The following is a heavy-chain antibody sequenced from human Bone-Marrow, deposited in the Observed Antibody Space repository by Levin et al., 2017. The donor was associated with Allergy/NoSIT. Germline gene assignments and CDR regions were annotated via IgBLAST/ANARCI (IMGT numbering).Heavy chain of an antibody. CDR1: GGTFGTYG. J-gene: IGHJ6*03. CDR2: IVPVFGTA. V-gene: IGHV1-69*01. CDR3: ARDGKDTVLVGEDYYYYMDV. Sequence: KISCKASGGTFGTYGIHWVRQAPGQGLEWMGGIVPVFGTANYAQKFKGRVTITADESTRTVYMELSSLRSEDTAVYYCARDGKDTVLVGEDYYYYMDVWGKGTTVTVSS. D-gene: IGHD5-18*01.